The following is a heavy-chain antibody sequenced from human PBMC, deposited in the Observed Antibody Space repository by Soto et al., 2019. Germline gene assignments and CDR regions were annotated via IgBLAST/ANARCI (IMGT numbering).Heavy chain of an antibody. Sequence: SETLSLTCTVSGGSVSSGSYYWSWIRQPPGKGLEWIGYIYYSGSTNYNPSLKSRVTISVDTSKNQFSLKLSSVTAADTAVYYCARGRYDILTGYPDGAFDIWGQGTMVTVSS. V-gene: IGHV4-61*01. CDR3: ARGRYDILTGYPDGAFDI. J-gene: IGHJ3*02. CDR1: GGSVSSGSYY. D-gene: IGHD3-9*01. CDR2: IYYSGST.